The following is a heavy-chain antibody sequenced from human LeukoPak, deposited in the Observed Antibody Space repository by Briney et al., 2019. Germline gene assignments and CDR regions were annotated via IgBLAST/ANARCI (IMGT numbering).Heavy chain of an antibody. CDR2: ISGSGGSI. J-gene: IGHJ3*02. CDR1: GFTFSSYG. CDR3: AKTIEKLERRTSDAFDI. V-gene: IGHV3-23*01. Sequence: PGGSLRLSCAASGFTFSSYGMSWVRQALGKGLEWVSAISGSGGSIYYADSVKGRFTISRDNSKNTLYLQMNSLRAEDTAVYYCAKTIEKLERRTSDAFDIWGQGTMVTVSS. D-gene: IGHD1-1*01.